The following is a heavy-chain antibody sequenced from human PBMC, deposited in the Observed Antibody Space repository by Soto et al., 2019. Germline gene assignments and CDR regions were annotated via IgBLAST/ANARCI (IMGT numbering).Heavy chain of an antibody. CDR3: ARGGGLSRSYYYYGMDV. CDR2: ISYDGSNK. J-gene: IGHJ6*02. V-gene: IGHV3-30-3*01. D-gene: IGHD3-3*01. CDR1: GFTFSSYA. Sequence: QVQLVESGGGVVQPGRSLRLSCAASGFTFSSYAMHLVRQAPGKGLEWVAVISYDGSNKYYADSVKGRFTISRDNSKNTLYLQMNSLRAEDTAVYYCARGGGLSRSYYYYGMDVWGQGTTVTVSS.